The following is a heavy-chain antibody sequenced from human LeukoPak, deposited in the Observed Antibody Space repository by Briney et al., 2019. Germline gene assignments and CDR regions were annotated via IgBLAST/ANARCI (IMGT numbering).Heavy chain of an antibody. Sequence: SETLSLTCTVSGGSLTSHYWSWIRQPPGKGLEWIGYIYYSGSTNYNPSLKSRGTISVDTSKNQFSLTLSSVTAADTAVYYCARGFWDSGSYLGKDVWGQGTTVTVFS. CDR2: IYYSGST. V-gene: IGHV4-59*11. J-gene: IGHJ6*02. CDR3: ARGFWDSGSYLGKDV. CDR1: GGSLTSHY. D-gene: IGHD1-26*01.